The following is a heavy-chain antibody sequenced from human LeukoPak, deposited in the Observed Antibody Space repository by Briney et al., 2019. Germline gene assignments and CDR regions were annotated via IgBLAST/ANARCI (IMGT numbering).Heavy chain of an antibody. D-gene: IGHD1-26*01. V-gene: IGHV3-23*01. J-gene: IGHJ4*02. CDR2: ISSSGGST. CDR1: GSTFSSSA. CDR3: ATGSGNYYYYFDY. Sequence: PGGSLRLSCVASGSASGSTFSSSAMTWVRQAPGKGLEWVSTISSSGGSTYYADSVKGRFTISRDNSKTTLYLQMNSLRAEDTATYYCATGSGNYYYYFDYWGRGTLVTVSS.